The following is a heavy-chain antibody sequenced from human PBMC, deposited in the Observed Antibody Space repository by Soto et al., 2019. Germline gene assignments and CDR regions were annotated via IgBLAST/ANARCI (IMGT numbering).Heavy chain of an antibody. CDR3: ASPDYYGSGSYGGFDY. Sequence: QVQLVQSGAEVKKPGSSVKVSCKASGGTFSSYAISWVRQAPGQGLVWMGGIIPIFGTANYAQKFQGRVTITADESTSTAYMELSSLRSEDTAVYYCASPDYYGSGSYGGFDYWGQGTLVTVSS. CDR2: IIPIFGTA. CDR1: GGTFSSYA. V-gene: IGHV1-69*01. D-gene: IGHD3-10*01. J-gene: IGHJ4*02.